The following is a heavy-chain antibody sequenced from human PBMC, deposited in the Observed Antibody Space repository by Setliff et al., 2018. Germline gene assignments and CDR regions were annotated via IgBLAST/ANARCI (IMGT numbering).Heavy chain of an antibody. V-gene: IGHV4-39*07. Sequence: SETLSLTCTVSGGSISTTDYYWGWIRQPPGKGLEWIGCVYYSGNTYYSPSLKSRVTMFVDTSKNQFSLMLYSVTAADTAIYYCARYDSSGYSENYYFDYWGQGALVTVSS. D-gene: IGHD3-22*01. J-gene: IGHJ4*02. CDR1: GGSISTTDYY. CDR2: VYYSGNT. CDR3: ARYDSSGYSENYYFDY.